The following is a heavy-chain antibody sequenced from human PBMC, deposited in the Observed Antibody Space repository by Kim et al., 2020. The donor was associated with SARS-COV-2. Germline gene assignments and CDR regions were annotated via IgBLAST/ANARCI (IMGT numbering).Heavy chain of an antibody. V-gene: IGHV3-11*03. CDR1: GFTFSDYY. Sequence: GGSLRLSCAASGFTFSDYYMSWIRQAPGKGLEWVSYISSSSGYTNYADSVKGRFTISRDNAENSLYLQMNSLRAEDTAVYYCARTIAVADKFDFWGQGTLVTVSS. J-gene: IGHJ4*02. CDR3: ARTIAVADKFDF. D-gene: IGHD6-19*01. CDR2: ISSSSGYT.